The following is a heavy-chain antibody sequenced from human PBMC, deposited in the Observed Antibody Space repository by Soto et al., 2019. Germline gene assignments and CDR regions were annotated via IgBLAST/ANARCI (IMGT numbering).Heavy chain of an antibody. CDR1: GLTFSNAC. J-gene: IGHJ6*02. CDR2: IKSKTDGGTT. D-gene: IGHD4-4*01. V-gene: IGHV3-15*07. CDR3: TTNHDYRIYYYYYGMDV. Sequence: EVQLVESGGGLVKPGVSLRLSCAASGLTFSNACMNWVRQAPGKGLEWVGRIKSKTDGGTTDYAAPVKGRFTISRDDSKNTLYLQMNSLKTEDTAVYYFTTNHDYRIYYYYYGMDVWGQGTTVTVSS.